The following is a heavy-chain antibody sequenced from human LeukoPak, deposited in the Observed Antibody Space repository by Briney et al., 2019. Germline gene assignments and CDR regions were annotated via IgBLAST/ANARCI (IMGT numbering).Heavy chain of an antibody. Sequence: GESLKISCKGSGYSFTSYWIGWVRQMPGKGLEWMGIINPADSVTRNSPSFQGQVTISADKSISTAYLQWSSLKASDTAMYYRARHLGSGYYDFWGQGTLVTVSS. CDR1: GYSFTSYW. D-gene: IGHD3-22*01. CDR3: ARHLGSGYYDF. CDR2: INPADSVT. V-gene: IGHV5-51*01. J-gene: IGHJ4*02.